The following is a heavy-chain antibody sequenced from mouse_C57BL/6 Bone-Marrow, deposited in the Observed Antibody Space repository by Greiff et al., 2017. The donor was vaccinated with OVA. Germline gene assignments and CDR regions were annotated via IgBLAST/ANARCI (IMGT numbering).Heavy chain of an antibody. CDR3: AYYYGSSPFAY. D-gene: IGHD1-1*01. J-gene: IGHJ3*01. CDR1: GYAFTNYL. V-gene: IGHV1-54*01. Sequence: QVQLKQSGAELVRPGTSVKVSCKASGYAFTNYLIEWVKQRPGQGLEWIGVINPGSGGTNYNEKFKGKATLTADKYSSTASMQLSSLTSEDSAVYFCAYYYGSSPFAYWGQGTLVTVSA. CDR2: INPGSGGT.